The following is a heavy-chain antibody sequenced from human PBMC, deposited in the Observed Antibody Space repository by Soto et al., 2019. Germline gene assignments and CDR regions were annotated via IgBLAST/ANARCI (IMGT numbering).Heavy chain of an antibody. CDR2: IYYSGST. D-gene: IGHD3-10*01. J-gene: IGHJ3*02. Sequence: SETLSLTCTVSGGSISSYYWSWIRQPPGKGLEWIGYIYYSGSTNHNPSLKSRVTISVDTSKNQFSLKLSSVTAADTAVYYCAREGDYGSGSYMPLGAFDIWGEGTMVTGSS. CDR1: GGSISSYY. CDR3: AREGDYGSGSYMPLGAFDI. V-gene: IGHV4-59*01.